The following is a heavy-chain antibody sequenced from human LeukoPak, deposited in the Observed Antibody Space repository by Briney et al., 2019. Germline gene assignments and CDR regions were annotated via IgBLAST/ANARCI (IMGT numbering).Heavy chain of an antibody. J-gene: IGHJ4*02. CDR3: ATNYDSSGSVFDY. CDR2: INTNTGNP. V-gene: IGHV7-4-1*02. CDR1: GYTFTSYD. D-gene: IGHD3-22*01. Sequence: GASVKVSCKASGYTFTSYDINWVRQATGQGLEWMGWINTNTGNPTYAQGFTGRFVFSLDTSVSTAYLQISSLKAEDTAVYYCATNYDSSGSVFDYWGQGTLVTVSS.